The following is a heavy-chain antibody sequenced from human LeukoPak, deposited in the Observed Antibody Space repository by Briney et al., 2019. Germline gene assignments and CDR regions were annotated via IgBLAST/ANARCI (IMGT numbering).Heavy chain of an antibody. CDR2: IHYSGST. V-gene: IGHV4-59*01. Sequence: PSETLSLTCTVSDGSISSYYWSWIRQPPGKGLLWIGYIHYSGSTNYNPSLKSRVTVSVDTSNNHFSLNLRSVTAADTAVYFCARVSWFPGTSYYYMDVWGKGTTVTVSS. CDR1: DGSISSYY. CDR3: ARVSWFPGTSYYYMDV. J-gene: IGHJ6*03. D-gene: IGHD1-1*01.